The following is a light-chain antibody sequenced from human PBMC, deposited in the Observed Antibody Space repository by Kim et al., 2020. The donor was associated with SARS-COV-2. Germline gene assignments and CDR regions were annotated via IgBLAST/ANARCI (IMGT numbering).Light chain of an antibody. Sequence: ALGRKVRITCQGDRLRKYYGSWYQQNPGQAPVLVLYGKNNRPPRVPYRFSGSSSGNTASLTITGAQAEDEADYYCNSRDSHGNQLVFGGGTQLTVL. J-gene: IGLJ3*02. CDR3: NSRDSHGNQLV. V-gene: IGLV3-19*01. CDR2: GKN. CDR1: RLRKYY.